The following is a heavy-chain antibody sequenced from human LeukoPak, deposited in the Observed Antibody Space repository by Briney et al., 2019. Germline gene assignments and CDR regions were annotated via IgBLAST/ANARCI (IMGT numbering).Heavy chain of an antibody. CDR2: IIPIFGTA. CDR1: VGTFRVYG. V-gene: IGHV1-69*05. Sequence: SVKVSCKSSVGTFRVYGICWVRQAPGQGLEWMGGIIPIFGTAKYAQKFQGRVTITTEESTTTAYMELISLRSEDTALYYCARGEPPLFDTLPDYWGQGTLVTVSS. J-gene: IGHJ4*02. D-gene: IGHD1-26*01. CDR3: ARGEPPLFDTLPDY.